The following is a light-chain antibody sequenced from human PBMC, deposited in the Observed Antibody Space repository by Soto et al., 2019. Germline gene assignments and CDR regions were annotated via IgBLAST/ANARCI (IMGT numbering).Light chain of an antibody. CDR1: QSLLHSNGNNY. V-gene: IGKV2-28*01. CDR2: LCS. CDR3: MPALQTHLT. J-gene: IGKJ5*01. Sequence: DIVMTQSPLSLPVTPGAPASISCRSSQSLLHSNGNNYFDWYLQKPGQSPHLLIYLCSNRASGVHDRLSGSGSGTDFKLKISRVEAEDVGVDYCMPALQTHLTFGQGTRLEIQ.